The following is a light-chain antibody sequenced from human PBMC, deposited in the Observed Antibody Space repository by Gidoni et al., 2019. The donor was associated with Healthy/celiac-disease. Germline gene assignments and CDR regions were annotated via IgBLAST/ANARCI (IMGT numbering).Light chain of an antibody. J-gene: IGKJ4*01. CDR3: QQYNNWLT. V-gene: IGKV3-15*01. Sequence: DIVMTQSPATLSVSPGERATLSCRASQSVSSNLAWYQQKPGQAPRLLIYGASTRATGIPARCSGSGSGTEFTLTISSLQSEDFAVYYCQQYNNWLTFGGGTKVEIK. CDR1: QSVSSN. CDR2: GAS.